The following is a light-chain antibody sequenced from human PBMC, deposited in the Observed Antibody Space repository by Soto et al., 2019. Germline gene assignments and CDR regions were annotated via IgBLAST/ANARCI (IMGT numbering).Light chain of an antibody. J-gene: IGKJ1*01. CDR3: QQSYSLPLT. Sequence: DTQMTQSPSSLSASVGDRVTITCRASQSISSYLNWYQQKPGKAPKFLIYAASSLQSGVPSRFSGSGSGTDFTLTISSLQPEDFATYYSQQSYSLPLTFGQGTKVDIK. CDR2: AAS. CDR1: QSISSY. V-gene: IGKV1-39*01.